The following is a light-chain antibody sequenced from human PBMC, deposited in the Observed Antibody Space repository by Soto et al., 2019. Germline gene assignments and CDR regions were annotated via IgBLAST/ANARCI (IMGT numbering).Light chain of an antibody. Sequence: DIQMTQSPSSLSASVGDRVTITCRASQGISNYLAWFQQKPGKAPKSLIYGASSLHSGVPSRFSGSESETHFTRTISSLQREDFATYNCQQYEGDPHTFGQRTRLEIK. CDR1: QGISNY. CDR2: GAS. CDR3: QQYEGDPHT. V-gene: IGKV1-16*01. J-gene: IGKJ5*01.